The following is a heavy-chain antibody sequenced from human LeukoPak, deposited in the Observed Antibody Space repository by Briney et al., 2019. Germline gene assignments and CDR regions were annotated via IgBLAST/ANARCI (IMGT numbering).Heavy chain of an antibody. CDR2: ISAYNGNT. V-gene: IGHV1-18*01. CDR1: GYTFTSYG. D-gene: IGHD4-17*01. J-gene: IGHJ3*02. CDR3: ARDIFYGEYPSDAYDI. Sequence: ASVKVSCKASGYTFTSYGISWVRQAPGQGLEWMGWISAYNGNTNYAQKFQGRVTMTTDTSTSTAYMELRSLRSDDTAVYYCARDIFYGEYPSDAYDIWGQGTMVTVSS.